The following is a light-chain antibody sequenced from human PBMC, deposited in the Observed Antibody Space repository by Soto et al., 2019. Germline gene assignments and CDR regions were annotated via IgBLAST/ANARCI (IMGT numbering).Light chain of an antibody. CDR3: QRYFKSPWR. CDR2: GAC. V-gene: IGKV3-20*01. Sequence: VFTQSPCTLSLSPGERATLSCGANQSVSSKYLAWYQRTPGHAPRLFIFGACSRVTGIPGMFSGSGSRKDFVLTISRLVPEDFAVYYCQRYFKSPWRFGQGTKVDIK. CDR1: QSVSSKY. J-gene: IGKJ1*01.